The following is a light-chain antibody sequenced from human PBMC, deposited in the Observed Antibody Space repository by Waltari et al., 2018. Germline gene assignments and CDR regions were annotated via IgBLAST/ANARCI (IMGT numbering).Light chain of an antibody. CDR3: QTWDSSSYV. CDR1: KLGDKY. Sequence: SYELTQPPSVSVSPGQAVSITCSGKKLGDKYVNWYQQKAGQSPVLVIYEDNKRPSGIPGRLSASNSGNTATRTISETQAMDEADYYCQTWDSSSYVFGTGTTVTV. J-gene: IGLJ1*01. CDR2: EDN. V-gene: IGLV3-1*01.